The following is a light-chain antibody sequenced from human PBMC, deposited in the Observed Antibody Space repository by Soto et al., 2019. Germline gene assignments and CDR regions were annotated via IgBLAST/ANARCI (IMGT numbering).Light chain of an antibody. V-gene: IGKV1-17*01. CDR1: QGIRND. CDR2: AAS. CDR3: LQHNSYPWT. Sequence: DIQMTQSPSSLSASVGDRVTITCRASQGIRNDLGWYQRKPGKAPKRLIYAASSLQSGVPSRFRRSGSGTDFTQTPRSRRPEDFSSYYFLQHNSYPWTFGQETKEELK. J-gene: IGKJ1*01.